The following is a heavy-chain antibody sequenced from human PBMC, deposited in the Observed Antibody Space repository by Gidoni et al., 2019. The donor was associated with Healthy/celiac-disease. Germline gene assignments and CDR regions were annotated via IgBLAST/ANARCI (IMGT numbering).Heavy chain of an antibody. V-gene: IGHV3-30*18. CDR2: ISYDGSNK. J-gene: IGHJ4*02. CDR3: AKVYCSSTSCYSFLDY. Sequence: QVQLVESGGGVVQPGRSLRLPCAASGSPCSSSGMHGVRQAPGKGLEWVAVISYDGSNKYYADSVKGRFTISRDNSKNTLYLQMNSLRAEDTAVYYCAKVYCSSTSCYSFLDYWGQGTLVTVSS. D-gene: IGHD2-2*01. CDR1: GSPCSSSG.